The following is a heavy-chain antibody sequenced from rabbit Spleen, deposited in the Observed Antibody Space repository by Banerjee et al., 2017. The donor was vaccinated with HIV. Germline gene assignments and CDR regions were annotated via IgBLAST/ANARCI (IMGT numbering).Heavy chain of an antibody. Sequence: QSLEESGGDLVKPGASLTLTCTASGVSFTISSYMCWVRQAPGKGPEWIACIYTGIGSTYYASWVNGRFTGSKTSSTTVTLQMTSLTAADTATYFCARDLASVVGWNFNLWGPGTLVTVS. D-gene: IGHD3-1*01. CDR3: ARDLASVVGWNFNL. V-gene: IGHV1S40*01. J-gene: IGHJ4*01. CDR2: IYTGIGST. CDR1: GVSFTISSY.